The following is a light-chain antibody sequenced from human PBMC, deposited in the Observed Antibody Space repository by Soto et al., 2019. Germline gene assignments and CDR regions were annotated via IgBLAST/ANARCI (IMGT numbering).Light chain of an antibody. CDR3: QQYGSSPRT. CDR2: AAS. CDR1: QSVSSNY. Sequence: EIVLSQSPATLSLSPGERATLSCRASQSVSSNYLAWYQQKPGQAPRLLIFAASSRNTGIPDRFSGSGSGTDFTLTISRLEPEDFAVYHCQQYGSSPRTFGQGTKVEIK. V-gene: IGKV3-20*01. J-gene: IGKJ1*01.